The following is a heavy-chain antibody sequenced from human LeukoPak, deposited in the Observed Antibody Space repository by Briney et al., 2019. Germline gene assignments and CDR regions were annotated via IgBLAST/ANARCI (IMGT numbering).Heavy chain of an antibody. J-gene: IGHJ4*02. D-gene: IGHD1-14*01. CDR1: GFTFSSYW. CDR3: AREGGLTEGGFDY. Sequence: PGGSLRLSCAASGFTFSSYWMSWVRQAPGKGLEWVSVIYTGSLSYYTDSVKGRFTISRDKSNNTLYLQMNSLRDEDTAVYYCAREGGLTEGGFDYWGQGTLVTVS. V-gene: IGHV3-53*01. CDR2: IYTGSLS.